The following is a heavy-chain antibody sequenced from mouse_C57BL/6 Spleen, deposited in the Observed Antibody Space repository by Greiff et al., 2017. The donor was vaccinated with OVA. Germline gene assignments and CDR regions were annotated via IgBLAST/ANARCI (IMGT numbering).Heavy chain of an antibody. CDR3: AVPLAGTFAY. V-gene: IGHV5-6*01. CDR2: ISSGGSYT. D-gene: IGHD4-1*01. J-gene: IGHJ3*01. CDR1: GFTFSSYG. Sequence: EVQGVESGGDLVKPGGSLKLSCAASGFTFSSYGMSWVRQTPDKRLAWVATISSGGSYTYYPDSVKGRFTISRDNAKNTLYLQMSSLKSEDTAMYYCAVPLAGTFAYWGQGTLVTVSA.